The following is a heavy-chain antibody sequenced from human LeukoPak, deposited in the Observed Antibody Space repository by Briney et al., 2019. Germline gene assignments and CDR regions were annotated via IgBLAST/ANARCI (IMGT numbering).Heavy chain of an antibody. D-gene: IGHD2-2*02. J-gene: IGHJ4*02. Sequence: GGSLRLSCAASGFTFSSYSMNWVRQAPGKGLEWVSSISSSSSYIYYADSVKGRFTISRDNAKNSLYLQMNGLRAEDTAVYYCARDSVYCSSTSCYTGAAPSFFDYWGQGTLVTVSS. V-gene: IGHV3-21*01. CDR3: ARDSVYCSSTSCYTGAAPSFFDY. CDR2: ISSSSSYI. CDR1: GFTFSSYS.